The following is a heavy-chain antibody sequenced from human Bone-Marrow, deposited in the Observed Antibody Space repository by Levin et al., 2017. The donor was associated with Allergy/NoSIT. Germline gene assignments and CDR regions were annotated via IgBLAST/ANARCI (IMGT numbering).Heavy chain of an antibody. J-gene: IGHJ6*02. V-gene: IGHV3-30*03. D-gene: IGHD1-20*01. Sequence: QPGGSLRLSCAASGFTLYTYGMHWVRQAPGKGLEWVALISSDGNDRYNADSVKGRFTISRDNSKNTLYLDMNSLTVEDTAVYYCARSDLYTWKDGSYYYYGLDVWGQGTTVTVSS. CDR3: ARSDLYTWKDGSYYYYGLDV. CDR1: GFTLYTYG. CDR2: ISSDGNDR.